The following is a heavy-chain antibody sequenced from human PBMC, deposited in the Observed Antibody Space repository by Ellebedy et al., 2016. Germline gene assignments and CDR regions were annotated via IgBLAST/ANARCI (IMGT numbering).Heavy chain of an antibody. Sequence: ASVKVSCKASGGTFSSYAISWVRQAPGQGLEWMGGIIPILGIANYAQKFQGRVTITADKSTSTAYMELSSLRSEDTAVYYCASSSTTVTTHHHYYYYMDVWGKGTTVTVSS. CDR1: GGTFSSYA. D-gene: IGHD4-17*01. V-gene: IGHV1-69*10. J-gene: IGHJ6*03. CDR2: IIPILGIA. CDR3: ASSSTTVTTHHHYYYYMDV.